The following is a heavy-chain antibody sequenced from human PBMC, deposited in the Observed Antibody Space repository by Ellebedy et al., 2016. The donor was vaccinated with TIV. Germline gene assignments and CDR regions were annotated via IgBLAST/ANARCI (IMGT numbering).Heavy chain of an antibody. Sequence: PGGSLRLSCAASGLTFSSYDMSWVRQAPGKGLEWVSSISSSSSYIYYADSVKGRFTISRDNAKNSLYLQMNSLRAEDTAVYYCARSGSYYQRYFDLWGRGTLVTVSS. D-gene: IGHD1-26*01. CDR1: GLTFSSYD. J-gene: IGHJ2*01. V-gene: IGHV3-21*01. CDR2: ISSSSSYI. CDR3: ARSGSYYQRYFDL.